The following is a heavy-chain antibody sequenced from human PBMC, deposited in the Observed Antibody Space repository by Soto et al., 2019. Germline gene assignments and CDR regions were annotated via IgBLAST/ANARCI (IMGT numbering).Heavy chain of an antibody. CDR3: ARQWERFAWFDP. D-gene: IGHD1-26*01. J-gene: IGHJ5*02. CDR1: GGSISSYY. Sequence: SETLSLTCTVSGGSISSYYWSWIRQPPGKGLEWIGYIYYSGSTNYNPSLKSRVTISVDTSKNQFSLKLSSVTAADTAVYYCARQWERFAWFDPWGQGTLVTVSS. CDR2: IYYSGST. V-gene: IGHV4-59*08.